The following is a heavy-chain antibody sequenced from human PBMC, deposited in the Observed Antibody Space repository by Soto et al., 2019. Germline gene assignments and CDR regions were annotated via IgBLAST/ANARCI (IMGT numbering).Heavy chain of an antibody. CDR1: GGSISSHY. CDR3: ARDGPLERGNAFDI. J-gene: IGHJ3*02. V-gene: IGHV4-59*11. CDR2: MYYSGST. D-gene: IGHD1-1*01. Sequence: SETLSLTCTVSGGSISSHYWSWIRQPPGKGLEWIAYMYYSGSTTYNPSLKSRLTISVDSSKNHFSLKMSSVTAADTAVYYCARDGPLERGNAFDIWGQGTMVTVSS.